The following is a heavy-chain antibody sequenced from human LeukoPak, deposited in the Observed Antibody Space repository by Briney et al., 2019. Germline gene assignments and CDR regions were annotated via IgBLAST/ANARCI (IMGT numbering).Heavy chain of an antibody. J-gene: IGHJ4*02. CDR3: ARGAPRYDSSGYYHPVDY. CDR1: GGSISGGGYY. CDR2: IYYSGST. Sequence: SQTLCLTCTVSGGSISGGGYYWSWIRPHPGQGLEWVGYIYYSGSTYSNPFLKSRVTISVNTTKNLFSQKLSSETAADTAVYYCARGAPRYDSSGYYHPVDYWGQGTLVTVSS. V-gene: IGHV4-31*03. D-gene: IGHD3-22*01.